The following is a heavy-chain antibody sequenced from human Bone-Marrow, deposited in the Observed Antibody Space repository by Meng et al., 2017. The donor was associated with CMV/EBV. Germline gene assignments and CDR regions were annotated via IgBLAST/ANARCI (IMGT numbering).Heavy chain of an antibody. J-gene: IGHJ6*02. D-gene: IGHD3-3*01. V-gene: IGHV3-21*01. CDR2: ISSSGSYI. Sequence: GGSLRLSCAASGFTFSSYSMNWVRQAPGKGLEWVSSISSSGSYIYYADSVKGRFTISRDNAKNSLYLQMNSLRVEDTAVYYCASFRPIFRVDSSYYYGMDVWGQGTTVTVSS. CDR1: GFTFSSYS. CDR3: ASFRPIFRVDSSYYYGMDV.